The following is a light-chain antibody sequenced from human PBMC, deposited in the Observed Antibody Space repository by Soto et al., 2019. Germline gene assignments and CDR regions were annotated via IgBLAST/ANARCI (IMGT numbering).Light chain of an antibody. J-gene: IGLJ3*02. CDR2: VNSDGSN. CDR3: QTCGTDIVV. V-gene: IGLV4-69*02. CDR1: SGHSNYA. Sequence: QSVLTQSPSASASLGASVTLTCTLSSGHSNYAISWHQQQPEKGPRYLMKVNSDGSNNKGDGIPDRFSGSSSGAERYLTISSLHAEDAGAYCWQTCGTDIVVFGGGTKLTVL.